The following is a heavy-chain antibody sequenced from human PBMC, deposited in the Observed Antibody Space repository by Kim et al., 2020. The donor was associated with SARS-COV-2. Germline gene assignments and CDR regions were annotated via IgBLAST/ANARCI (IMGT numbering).Heavy chain of an antibody. Sequence: GGSLRLSCAASGFTFDDYAMHWVRQAPGKGLEWVSGISWNSGSIDYADSVKGRFTISRDNAKNSLYLQMNSLRAEDTALYYCAKDGCIAVAGYLYFGMDVWGQGTTVTVSS. J-gene: IGHJ6*02. V-gene: IGHV3-9*01. CDR1: GFTFDDYA. D-gene: IGHD6-19*01. CDR3: AKDGCIAVAGYLYFGMDV. CDR2: ISWNSGSI.